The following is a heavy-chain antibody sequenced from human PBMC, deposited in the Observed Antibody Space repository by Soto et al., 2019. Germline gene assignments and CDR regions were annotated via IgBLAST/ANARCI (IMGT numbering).Heavy chain of an antibody. D-gene: IGHD2-8*01. J-gene: IGHJ4*02. V-gene: IGHV1-24*01. Sequence: ASVKVSCKVSGYTLTELSMHWVRQAPGKELEWMGGFDPEDGETIYAQKFQGRVTMTEDTSTDTAYMELSSLRSEDTAVYYCATVLGYCTNGVCYSPFDYWGQGTLVTVSS. CDR1: GYTLTELS. CDR3: ATVLGYCTNGVCYSPFDY. CDR2: FDPEDGET.